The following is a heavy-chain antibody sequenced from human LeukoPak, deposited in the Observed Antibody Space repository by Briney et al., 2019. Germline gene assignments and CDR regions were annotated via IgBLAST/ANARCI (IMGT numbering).Heavy chain of an antibody. CDR2: ISGSGGST. D-gene: IGHD1-7*01. V-gene: IGHV3-23*01. J-gene: IGHJ4*02. Sequence: PGGSLRLSCAASGFTFSSYAMSWVRQAPGKGLEWVSAISGSGGSTYYADSVKGRFTNSRDNAKDSLYLQMNSLRAEDTAVYYCARMNYVSSGWGAPFDYWGQGTLVTVSS. CDR3: ARMNYVSSGWGAPFDY. CDR1: GFTFSSYA.